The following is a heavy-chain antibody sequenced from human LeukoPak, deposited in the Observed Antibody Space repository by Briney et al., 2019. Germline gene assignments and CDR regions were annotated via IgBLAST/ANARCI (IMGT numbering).Heavy chain of an antibody. CDR1: GFTFSSYS. D-gene: IGHD3-10*01. Sequence: PGGSLRLSCAASGFTFSSYSMNWVRQAPGKGLEWVSSISSSSSYIYYADSVKGRFTISRDNAKNSLYLQMNSLRAEDTAVYYCERGGSGSYCFDYWGQGTLVTVSS. CDR3: ERGGSGSYCFDY. V-gene: IGHV3-21*01. CDR2: ISSSSSYI. J-gene: IGHJ4*02.